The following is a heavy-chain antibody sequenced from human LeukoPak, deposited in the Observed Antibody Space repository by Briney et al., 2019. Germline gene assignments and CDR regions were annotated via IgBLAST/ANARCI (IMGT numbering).Heavy chain of an antibody. J-gene: IGHJ3*02. CDR3: AKDQFGAFDI. CDR1: GFTFSSYA. CDR2: IRYDGSNK. Sequence: GGSLRLSCAASGFTFSSYAMSWVRQAPGKGLEWVTFIRYDGSNKYYADSVKGRFTISRDNSKNTLYLQMNSLRAEDTAVYYCAKDQFGAFDIWGQGTMVTVSS. D-gene: IGHD3-10*01. V-gene: IGHV3-30*02.